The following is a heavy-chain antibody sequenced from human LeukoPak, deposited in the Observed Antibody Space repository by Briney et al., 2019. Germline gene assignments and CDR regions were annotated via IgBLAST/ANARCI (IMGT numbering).Heavy chain of an antibody. CDR3: ARNNVAVAGSDLLDY. Sequence: PSETLSLTCAVSGGSISSGGYSWSWIRQPPGKGLERIGYIYHSGSTYYNPSLKSRVTISVDRSKNQFSLKLSSVTAADTAVYYCARNNVAVAGSDLLDYWGQGTLVTVSS. V-gene: IGHV4-30-2*01. CDR1: GGSISSGGYS. D-gene: IGHD6-19*01. J-gene: IGHJ4*02. CDR2: IYHSGST.